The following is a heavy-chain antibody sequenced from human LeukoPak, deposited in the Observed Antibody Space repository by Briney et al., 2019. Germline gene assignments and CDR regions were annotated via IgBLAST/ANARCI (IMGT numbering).Heavy chain of an antibody. Sequence: GESLKISCRVSGYTFSDYWIGWVRQEPVKGLEWMGIIYPYNSETRYNPSFQGQVTISVDMSISTTYLQWDSLKAPDTAMYYCATSSVRYWGQGTLVTVSS. CDR1: GYTFSDYW. CDR2: IYPYNSET. D-gene: IGHD3-9*01. CDR3: ATSSVRY. J-gene: IGHJ4*02. V-gene: IGHV5-51*01.